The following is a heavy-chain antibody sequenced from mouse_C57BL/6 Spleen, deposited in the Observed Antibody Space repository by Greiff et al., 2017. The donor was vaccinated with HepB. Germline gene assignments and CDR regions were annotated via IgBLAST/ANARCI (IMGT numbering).Heavy chain of an antibody. Sequence: VQLQQPGAELVKPGASVKLSCKASGYTFTSYWMQWVKQRPGQGLEWIGEIDPSDSYTNYNQKFKGKATLTVDTSSSTAYMQISSLTSEDSAVYDGARGDYTTVFDCWGQGTTRTVSS. D-gene: IGHD1-1*01. CDR1: GYTFTSYW. CDR3: ARGDYTTVFDC. CDR2: IDPSDSYT. J-gene: IGHJ2*01. V-gene: IGHV1-50*01.